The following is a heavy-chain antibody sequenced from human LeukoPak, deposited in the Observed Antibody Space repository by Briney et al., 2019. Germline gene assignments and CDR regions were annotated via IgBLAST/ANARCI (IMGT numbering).Heavy chain of an antibody. V-gene: IGHV3-20*04. Sequence: AGSLRLSCAASGFTFDDYGMSWVRQAPGKGLEWVSGINWNGGSTGYADSVKGRFTISRDNAKNSMYLQMNSLRAEDTALYYCAREGYSSSSSDYWGQGTLVTVSS. CDR3: AREGYSSSSSDY. D-gene: IGHD6-6*01. CDR1: GFTFDDYG. J-gene: IGHJ4*02. CDR2: INWNGGST.